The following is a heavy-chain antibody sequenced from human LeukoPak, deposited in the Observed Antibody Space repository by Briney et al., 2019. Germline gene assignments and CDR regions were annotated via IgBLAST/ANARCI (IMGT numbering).Heavy chain of an antibody. J-gene: IGHJ5*02. CDR3: ARHEDPISSWYES. V-gene: IGHV5-51*01. CDR2: IYPDDSDT. CDR1: GYKFSNYW. Sequence: GESLKISCKGSGYKFSNYWIGWVRQMPGRGLEWMGTIYPDDSDTRYSPSFRGQVTMSADRSINTAYLQWRSLKASGSAMYYCARHEDPISSWYESWGQGTLVTVSS. D-gene: IGHD6-13*01.